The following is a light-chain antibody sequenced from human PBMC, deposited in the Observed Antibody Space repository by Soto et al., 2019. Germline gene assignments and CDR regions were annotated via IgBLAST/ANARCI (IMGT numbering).Light chain of an antibody. J-gene: IGLJ2*01. V-gene: IGLV1-44*01. CDR3: AAWDDSLNGVE. CDR1: SSNIGSST. CDR2: SNN. Sequence: QSVLTQPPSASGTPGQRVTISCSGSSSNIGSSTANWYQHLPGTAPKLLIYSNNARSSGVPDRFSGSKSGTSASLAISGLQSEDEADYYCAAWDDSLNGVEFGGGTKLTVL.